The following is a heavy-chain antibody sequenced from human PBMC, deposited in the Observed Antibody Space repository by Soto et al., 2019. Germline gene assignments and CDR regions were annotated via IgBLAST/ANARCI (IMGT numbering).Heavy chain of an antibody. D-gene: IGHD2-2*02. CDR3: ARDAALGYCSSTSCYSWFDP. V-gene: IGHV1-3*01. CDR2: INAGNGNT. J-gene: IGHJ5*02. CDR1: GYTFTSYA. Sequence: ASVKVSCKASGYTFTSYAMHWVRQAPGQRLEWMGWINAGNGNTKYSQKLQGRVTMTTDTSTSTAYMELRSLRSDDTAVYYCARDAALGYCSSTSCYSWFDPWGQGTLVTVSS.